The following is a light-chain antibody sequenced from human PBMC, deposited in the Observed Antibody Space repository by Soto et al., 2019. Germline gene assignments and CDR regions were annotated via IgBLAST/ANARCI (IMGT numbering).Light chain of an antibody. CDR3: LQYSTYWP. J-gene: IGKJ1*01. V-gene: IGKV3-15*01. CDR1: QSIANN. CDR2: GAS. Sequence: EILIIQSSAALSLCPGGGSSRSCRASQSIANNLAWYQQKPGQAPRLLIYGASTRATGISARFRGSGSGTESTLTISSLQPDDFATYYCLQYSTYWPVGTGPQVDLK.